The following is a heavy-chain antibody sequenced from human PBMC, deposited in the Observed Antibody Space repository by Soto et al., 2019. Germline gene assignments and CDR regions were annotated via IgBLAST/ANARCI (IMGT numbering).Heavy chain of an antibody. CDR2: IYSGGST. J-gene: IGHJ5*02. CDR3: ARDRQSWFDP. D-gene: IGHD6-6*01. CDR1: GFTVSSNY. Sequence: GGSLRLSCAAPGFTVSSNYMSWVRQAPGKGLEWVSVIYSGGSTYYADSVKGRFTISRDNSKNTLYLQMNSLRAEDTAVYYCARDRQSWFDPWGQGTLVTVSS. V-gene: IGHV3-53*01.